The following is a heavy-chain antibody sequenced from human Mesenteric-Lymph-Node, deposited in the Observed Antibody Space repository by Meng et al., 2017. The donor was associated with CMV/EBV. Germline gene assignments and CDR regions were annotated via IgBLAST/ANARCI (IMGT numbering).Heavy chain of an antibody. J-gene: IGHJ6*02. Sequence: GGSLRLSCAASGFTFDDYGMSWVRQAPGKGLEWVSGINWNGGSIGYADSVKGRITISRDNAKNSLYLQMNSLRAEDTALYYCARASSSSWYNYYYGMDVWGQGTTVTVSS. V-gene: IGHV3-20*04. CDR1: GFTFDDYG. D-gene: IGHD6-13*01. CDR3: ARASSSSWYNYYYGMDV. CDR2: INWNGGSI.